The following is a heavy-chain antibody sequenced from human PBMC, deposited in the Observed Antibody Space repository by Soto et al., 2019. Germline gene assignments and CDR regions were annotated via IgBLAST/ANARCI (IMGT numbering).Heavy chain of an antibody. Sequence: PSETLSLTCTVSGGSISSYYWSWIRQPPGKGLEWIGYIYYSGSTNYNPSLKSRVTISVDTSKNQFSLKLSSVTAADTAVYYCARQAWFGELLPLRGAFDIWGQGTMVTVSS. CDR1: GGSISSYY. D-gene: IGHD3-10*01. CDR3: ARQAWFGELLPLRGAFDI. CDR2: IYYSGST. J-gene: IGHJ3*02. V-gene: IGHV4-59*08.